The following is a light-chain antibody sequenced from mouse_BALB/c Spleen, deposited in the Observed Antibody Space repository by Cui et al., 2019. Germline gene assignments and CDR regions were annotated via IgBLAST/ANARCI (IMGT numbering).Light chain of an antibody. CDR1: SSGSY. Sequence: HIVLTQSPAIMSASPGEKVTMTCSASSSGSYMHWYQQKSGTSPKRWIYDTSKLASGVPARFSGSGSGTSYSLTISSMEAEDAATYYCQQWSSNPPTFGSGTKLEIK. CDR3: QQWSSNPPT. J-gene: IGKJ4*01. CDR2: DTS. V-gene: IGKV4-59*01.